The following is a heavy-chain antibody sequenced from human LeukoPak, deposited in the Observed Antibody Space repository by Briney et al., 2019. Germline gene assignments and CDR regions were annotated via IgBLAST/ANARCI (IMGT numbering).Heavy chain of an antibody. D-gene: IGHD6-19*01. CDR1: GFTFSSYG. Sequence: PGRSLRLSCAASGFTFSSYGMRWVRQAPGKGLEWVAVISYDGSNKYYADSVKGRFTISRDNSKNTLYLQMNSLRAEDTAVYYCAKGGLVESVLNWFDPWGQGTLVTVSS. CDR3: AKGGLVESVLNWFDP. V-gene: IGHV3-30*18. CDR2: ISYDGSNK. J-gene: IGHJ5*02.